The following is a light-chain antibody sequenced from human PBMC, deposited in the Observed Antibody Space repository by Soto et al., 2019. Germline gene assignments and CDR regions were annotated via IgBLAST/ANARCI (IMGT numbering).Light chain of an antibody. V-gene: IGKV1-39*01. CDR3: QQGYTSAIT. CDR1: QSIGKH. J-gene: IGKJ5*01. CDR2: AAS. Sequence: DIHITQSPSSLSASLRDRVTITCRASQSIGKHLNWYQQKPGKAPKFLIYAASNLQSGVPSRFSGSGSGTDFTLTVNSLQPEDFATYYCQQGYTSAITFGQGTRLEIK.